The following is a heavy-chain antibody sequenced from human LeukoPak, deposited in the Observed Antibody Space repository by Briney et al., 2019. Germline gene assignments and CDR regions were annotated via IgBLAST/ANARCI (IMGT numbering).Heavy chain of an antibody. CDR2: IIPILGIA. CDR3: ARSLGATHDAFDI. CDR1: GGTFSGYT. J-gene: IGHJ3*02. V-gene: IGHV1-69*02. D-gene: IGHD1-26*01. Sequence: SVKVSCKASGGTFSGYTISWVRQAPGQGLEWMGRIIPILGIANYAQKFQGRVTITADKSTSTAYMELSSLRSEDTAVYYCARSLGATHDAFDIWGRGTMVTVSS.